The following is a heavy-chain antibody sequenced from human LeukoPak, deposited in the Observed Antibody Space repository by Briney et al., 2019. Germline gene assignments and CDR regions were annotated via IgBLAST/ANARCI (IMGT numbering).Heavy chain of an antibody. D-gene: IGHD3-10*01. CDR3: ARVLTMVRGAFNWFDP. V-gene: IGHV1-24*01. CDR2: FDPDDGET. CDR1: GYTLTELP. Sequence: GASVKVSCKVSGYTLTELPIHWVRQAPGKGLEWMGGFDPDDGETVYAQMFQGRVTMTTDTSTSTAYMELRSLRSDDTAAYYCARVLTMVRGAFNWFDPWGQGTLVTVSS. J-gene: IGHJ5*02.